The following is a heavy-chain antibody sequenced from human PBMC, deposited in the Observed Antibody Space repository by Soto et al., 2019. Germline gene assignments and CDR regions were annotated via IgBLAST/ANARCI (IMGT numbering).Heavy chain of an antibody. CDR1: GFSLSTSVVA. V-gene: IGHV2-5*02. J-gene: IGHJ6*03. D-gene: IGHD4-17*01. Sequence: QITLGESGPTVVNPTQSLTLTCTISGFSLSTSVVAVGWIRQHPGKALEWLALIYWDDDKRYSQSLKNRLTITKDTSKNQVVLTMTNMDPVDTATYFCAHGRNLYGDYIHAYSYYMDVCVRATTVTVSS. CDR2: IYWDDDK. CDR3: AHGRNLYGDYIHAYSYYMDV.